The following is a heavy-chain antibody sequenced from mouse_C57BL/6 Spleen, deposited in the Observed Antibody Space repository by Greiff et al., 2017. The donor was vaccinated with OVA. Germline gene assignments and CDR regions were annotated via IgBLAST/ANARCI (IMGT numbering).Heavy chain of an antibody. Sequence: EVKLVESGGGLVKPGGSLKLSCAASGFTFSSYAMSWVRQTPEKRLEWVATISDGGSYTYYPDNVKGRFTISRDNAKNNLYLQMSHLKSEDTAMYYCARDNYGSIYDAMYYWGQGTSVTVSS. V-gene: IGHV5-4*01. CDR2: ISDGGSYT. D-gene: IGHD1-1*01. CDR1: GFTFSSYA. J-gene: IGHJ4*01. CDR3: ARDNYGSIYDAMYY.